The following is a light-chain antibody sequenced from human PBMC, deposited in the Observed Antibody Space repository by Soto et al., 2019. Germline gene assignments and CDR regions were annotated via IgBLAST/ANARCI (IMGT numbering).Light chain of an antibody. Sequence: EIVMTQSPPTVSVSPGERATLSCRASQSVSSNLAWYQQNLGQPPRLLIYGASTRATGIPARFSGSGSGTEFTLIIGSLQSEDFAVYYCKQYKKWPYTFGKGTELK. CDR1: QSVSSN. V-gene: IGKV3-15*01. CDR2: GAS. J-gene: IGKJ2*01. CDR3: KQYKKWPYT.